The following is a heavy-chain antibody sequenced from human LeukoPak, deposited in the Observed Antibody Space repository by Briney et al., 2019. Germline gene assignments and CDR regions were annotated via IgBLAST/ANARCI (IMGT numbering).Heavy chain of an antibody. V-gene: IGHV2-5*02. CDR1: GFSLSTSGVG. CDR2: IYWDDDK. J-gene: IGHJ5*02. CDR3: AHRQMGGYGDYVDNWFDP. Sequence: SGPTLVKPTQTLTLTCTFSGFSLSTSGVGVGWIRQPPGKALEWLALIYWDDDKRYSPSLKSRLTITKDTSKNQVVLTMTNMDPVDTATYYCAHRQMGGYGDYVDNWFDPWGQGTLVTVSS. D-gene: IGHD4-17*01.